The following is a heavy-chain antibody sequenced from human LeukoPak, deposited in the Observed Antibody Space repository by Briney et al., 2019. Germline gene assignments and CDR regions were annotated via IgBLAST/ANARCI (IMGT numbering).Heavy chain of an antibody. CDR2: IYYSGST. CDR1: GGSISSYY. D-gene: IGHD3-10*01. V-gene: IGHV4-59*01. Sequence: SETLSLTCTVSGGSISSYYWSWIRQPPGKGLEWMGYIYYSGSTNYNPSPKSRATISVDTSKIQFSLKLSSVTAADTAVYYCARVFAGSGREGDYWGQGALVTVSA. J-gene: IGHJ4*02. CDR3: ARVFAGSGREGDY.